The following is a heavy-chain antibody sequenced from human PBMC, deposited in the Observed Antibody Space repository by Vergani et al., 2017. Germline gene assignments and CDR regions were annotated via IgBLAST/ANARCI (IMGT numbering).Heavy chain of an antibody. CDR1: GFTFSSYA. CDR2: ISGSGGST. Sequence: EVQLLESGGGLVQPGGSLRLSCAASGFTFSSYAMSWVRQAPGKGLEWVSAISGSGGSTYYADSVKGRFTISRDNSKNTLYLQMNSLRAEDTAVYYCAKGPLSSLPSYYYYYMDVLGKGTTVTVSS. V-gene: IGHV3-23*01. CDR3: AKGPLSSLPSYYYYYMDV. D-gene: IGHD6-13*01. J-gene: IGHJ6*03.